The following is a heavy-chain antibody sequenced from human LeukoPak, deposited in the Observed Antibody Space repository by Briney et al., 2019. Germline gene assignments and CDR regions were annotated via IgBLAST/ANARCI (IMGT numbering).Heavy chain of an antibody. D-gene: IGHD2-2*01. CDR2: ISTHNGNT. CDR3: ARGPYCSSTSCNYYYYSMGV. Sequence: ASVKVSCKASGYTFTSYGISWVRQAPGQGLEWMGWISTHNGNTNYAQKLQGRVTMTTDTSTSTAYMELRSLRSDDTAVYYCARGPYCSSTSCNYYYYSMGVWGQGTTVTVSS. CDR1: GYTFTSYG. V-gene: IGHV1-18*01. J-gene: IGHJ6*02.